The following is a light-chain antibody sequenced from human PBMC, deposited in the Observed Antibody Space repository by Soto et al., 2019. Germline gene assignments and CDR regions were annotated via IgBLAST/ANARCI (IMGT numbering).Light chain of an antibody. V-gene: IGLV2-11*01. CDR1: SSDVGGYNY. Sequence: QAVVTQPRSVSGSPGQSVTISCTGTSSDVGGYNYVSWYQQNPGKAPKLMIYDVSKRPSGVPDRFSGSKSGNTASLTISGLQAEDEADYYCCSYAGSYSYVFGTGTKLTVL. CDR2: DVS. J-gene: IGLJ1*01. CDR3: CSYAGSYSYV.